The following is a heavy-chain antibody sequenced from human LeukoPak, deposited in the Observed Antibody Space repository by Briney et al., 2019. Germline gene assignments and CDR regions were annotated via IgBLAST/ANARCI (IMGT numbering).Heavy chain of an antibody. D-gene: IGHD2-21*02. J-gene: IGHJ4*02. CDR3: GRSEVTIPDSY. CDR2: INYDGSEK. CDR1: GFDFSNYW. Sequence: PGGSLRLSCAASGFDFSNYWMSWVRQAPGKGLEWMANINYDGSEKCYVDSVKGRFTISRDNAKNSLYLQMNSLRVEDTAVYYCGRSEVTIPDSYWGQGTLVTVSS. V-gene: IGHV3-7*01.